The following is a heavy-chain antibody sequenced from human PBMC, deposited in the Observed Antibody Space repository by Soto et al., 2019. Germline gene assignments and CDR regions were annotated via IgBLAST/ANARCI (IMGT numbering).Heavy chain of an antibody. CDR3: ARSTGTTWFDP. D-gene: IGHD1-7*01. CDR1: GGSISSGDYY. Sequence: SETLSLTCTVSGGSISSGDYYWSWIRQPPGKGLEWIGYIYYSGSTYYNPSLKSRVTISVDTSKNQFSLKLSSVTAADTAVYYCARSTGTTWFDPWGQGTLVTVSS. CDR2: IYYSGST. V-gene: IGHV4-30-4*02. J-gene: IGHJ5*02.